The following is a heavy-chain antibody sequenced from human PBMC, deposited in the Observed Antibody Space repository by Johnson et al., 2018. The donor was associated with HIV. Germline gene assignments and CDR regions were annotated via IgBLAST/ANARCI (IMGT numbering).Heavy chain of an antibody. CDR3: AKDIGVTTPWDAFDI. D-gene: IGHD4-17*01. Sequence: VQLVESGGGLVQPGRSLRLSCVASGFSFDDYAMHWVRQAPGKGLEWVSGIGTAGDTYYPGSVKGRFTISRENAKNSLYLQMNSLRAGDTAVYYCAKDIGVTTPWDAFDIWGQGTMVTVSS. CDR1: GFSFDDYA. J-gene: IGHJ3*02. CDR2: IGTAGDT. V-gene: IGHV3-13*01.